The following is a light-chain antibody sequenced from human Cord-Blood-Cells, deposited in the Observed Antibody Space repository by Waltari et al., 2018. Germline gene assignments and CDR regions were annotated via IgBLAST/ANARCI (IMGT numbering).Light chain of an antibody. CDR1: SSAVGGYNY. Sequence: QSALTQPPSASGSPGQSVTISCTGTSSAVGGYNYVSWYQQHPGKAPILMIYEVSKRPAGVPDRFSGSKSGNTASLTVSGLQAEDEADYYCSSYAGSNNLVFGGGTKLTVL. CDR2: EVS. J-gene: IGLJ2*01. CDR3: SSYAGSNNLV. V-gene: IGLV2-8*01.